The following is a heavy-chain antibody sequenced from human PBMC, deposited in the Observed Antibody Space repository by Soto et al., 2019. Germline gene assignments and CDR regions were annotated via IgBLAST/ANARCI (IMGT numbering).Heavy chain of an antibody. CDR2: IYSGGST. CDR3: ARVLPSQGVAATPDAFDI. Sequence: GGSLRLSCAASGFTVSSNYMSWVRQAPGKGLEWVSVIYSGGSTYYADSVKGRFTISRDNSKNTLYLQMNSLRAEDTAVYYCARVLPSQGVAATPDAFDIGGQGTMATVSS. J-gene: IGHJ3*02. CDR1: GFTVSSNY. D-gene: IGHD2-15*01. V-gene: IGHV3-66*01.